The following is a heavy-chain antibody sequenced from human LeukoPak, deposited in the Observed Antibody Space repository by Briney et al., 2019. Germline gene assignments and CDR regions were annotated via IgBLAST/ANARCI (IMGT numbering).Heavy chain of an antibody. Sequence: GGSLRLSCAASGFTFSSYAMHWVRQAPGKGLEWVTLISFDGSNKYYADSVKGRFTISRDNAKNSLYLQMNSLRAEDTAVYYCARIMITFGGVIGYYMDVWGKGTTVTVSS. CDR3: ARIMITFGGVIGYYMDV. V-gene: IGHV3-30*04. J-gene: IGHJ6*03. CDR1: GFTFSSYA. CDR2: ISFDGSNK. D-gene: IGHD3-16*02.